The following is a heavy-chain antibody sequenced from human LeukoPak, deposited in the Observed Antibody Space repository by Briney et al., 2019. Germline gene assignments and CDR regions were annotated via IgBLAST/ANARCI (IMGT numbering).Heavy chain of an antibody. CDR2: ISAYNGNT. Sequence: GASVKVSCKASGYTFTSYGISWVRQAPGRGLEWMGWISAYNGNTNYAQKLQGRVTMTTDTSTSTAYMELRSLRSDDTAVYYCARDYDSGSFWGLFDYWGQGTLVTVSS. CDR3: ARDYDSGSFWGLFDY. CDR1: GYTFTSYG. J-gene: IGHJ4*02. D-gene: IGHD1-26*01. V-gene: IGHV1-18*01.